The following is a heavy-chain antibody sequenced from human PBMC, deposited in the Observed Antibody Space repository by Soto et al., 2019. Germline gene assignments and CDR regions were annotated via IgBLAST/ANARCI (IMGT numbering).Heavy chain of an antibody. D-gene: IGHD2-2*01. J-gene: IGHJ3*02. V-gene: IGHV4-30-4*01. CDR2: IYYSGST. Sequence: QVQLQESGPGLVKPSQTLSLTCTVSGGSISSGDYYWSWIRQPPGKGLEWIGYIYYSGSTYYNPSLKSRVTISEDTSKNQFSLKLSSVTAADTAVYYCASAIGYCISTSCHHDAFDIWGQGTMVTVSS. CDR3: ASAIGYCISTSCHHDAFDI. CDR1: GGSISSGDYY.